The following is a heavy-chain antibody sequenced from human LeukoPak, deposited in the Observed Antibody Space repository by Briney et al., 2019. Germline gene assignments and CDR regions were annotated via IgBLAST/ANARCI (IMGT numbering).Heavy chain of an antibody. Sequence: ASETLSLTCTVSGGSISSSSYYRGWIRQPPGKGLEWIGSIYYSGSTYYNPSLKSRVTISVDTSKNQFSLKLSSVTAADTAVYYCARVGATHNWFDPWGQGTLVTVSS. CDR3: ARVGATHNWFDP. J-gene: IGHJ5*02. V-gene: IGHV4-39*07. D-gene: IGHD1-26*01. CDR1: GGSISSSSYY. CDR2: IYYSGST.